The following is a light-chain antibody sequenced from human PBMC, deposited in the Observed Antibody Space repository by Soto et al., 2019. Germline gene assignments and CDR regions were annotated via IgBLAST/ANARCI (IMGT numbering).Light chain of an antibody. Sequence: QSVLTQPPSVSGAPGQRVTISCTGSSSNIGAGYDVHWYSQLPGTAPKLLIYGNSNRPSGVPDRFSGSKSGTPASLAITGLQAEDEADYYCQSYDSSLSGDVFGTGTKLTVL. CDR1: SSNIGAGYD. J-gene: IGLJ1*01. V-gene: IGLV1-40*01. CDR3: QSYDSSLSGDV. CDR2: GNS.